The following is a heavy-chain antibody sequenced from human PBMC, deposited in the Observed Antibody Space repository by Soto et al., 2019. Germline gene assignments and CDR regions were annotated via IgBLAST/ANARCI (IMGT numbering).Heavy chain of an antibody. J-gene: IGHJ6*02. CDR3: ARDKRNYDFWSGYLSGMDV. Sequence: QVQLVQSGAEVKKPGASVKVSCKASGYTFTNYGISWVRQAPGQGLEWMGWISAYNGNTNYAQKLQGRVTMTTDTSTSTAYMELRSLRSDDTAVYYCARDKRNYDFWSGYLSGMDVWGQGTTVTVSS. V-gene: IGHV1-18*01. CDR1: GYTFTNYG. D-gene: IGHD3-3*01. CDR2: ISAYNGNT.